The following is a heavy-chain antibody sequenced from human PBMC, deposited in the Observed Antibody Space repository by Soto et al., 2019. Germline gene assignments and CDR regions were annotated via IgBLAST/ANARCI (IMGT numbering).Heavy chain of an antibody. V-gene: IGHV1-18*04. D-gene: IGHD3-16*01. J-gene: IGHJ5*02. CDR2: ISAYHVKT. CDR1: GYTFTSYG. CDR3: ARDRPTVHSSAFAEEYWFEP. Sequence: ASVKVSCQASGYTFTSYGISWVRLAPGHGLEWMGWISAYHVKTNYAQKLQARDTMTPDTSTSTAYMELRSQRSDDTAEYYRARDRPTVHSSAFAEEYWFEPWGQGTLVTVSS.